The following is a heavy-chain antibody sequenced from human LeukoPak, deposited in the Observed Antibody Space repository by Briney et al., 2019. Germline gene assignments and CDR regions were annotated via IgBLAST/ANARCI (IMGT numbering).Heavy chain of an antibody. CDR1: GGSISSYY. J-gene: IGHJ4*02. Sequence: SETLSLTCTVSGGSISSYYWSWIRQPAGKGLEWIGYIYYSGSTNYNPSLKSRVTISVDTSKNQFSLKLSSVTAADTAVYYCARGTWFGELYYWGQGTLVTVSS. CDR2: IYYSGST. D-gene: IGHD3-10*01. CDR3: ARGTWFGELYY. V-gene: IGHV4-59*01.